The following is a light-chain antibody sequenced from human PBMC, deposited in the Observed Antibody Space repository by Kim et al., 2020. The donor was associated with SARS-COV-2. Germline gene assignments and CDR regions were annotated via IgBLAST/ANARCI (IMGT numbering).Light chain of an antibody. CDR1: QNVDSAS. CDR2: ATS. Sequence: SPAQSATVSCRASQNVDSASLAWYQQKPGQAPSRLLYATSTRATGIPDRFSGSGSGTDFTLTINRLETDDFAVYYCQQYGGSPLYSFGQGTKLEI. V-gene: IGKV3-20*01. J-gene: IGKJ2*03. CDR3: QQYGGSPLYS.